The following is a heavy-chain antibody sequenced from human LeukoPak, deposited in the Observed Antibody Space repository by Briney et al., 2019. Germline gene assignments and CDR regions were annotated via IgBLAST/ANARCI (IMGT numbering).Heavy chain of an antibody. Sequence: GGSLRLSCAASGFTFSSYEMNWVRQAPGKGLEWVSYISSSGSTIYYADSVKGRFTISRDNAKNSLYLQMDSLRAEDTAVYYCAKEMATIRAFDFWGQGTMVTLSS. V-gene: IGHV3-48*03. CDR2: ISSSGSTI. D-gene: IGHD5-24*01. CDR3: AKEMATIRAFDF. J-gene: IGHJ3*01. CDR1: GFTFSSYE.